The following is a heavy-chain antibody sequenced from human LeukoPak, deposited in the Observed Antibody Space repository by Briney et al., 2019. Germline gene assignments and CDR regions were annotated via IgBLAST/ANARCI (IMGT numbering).Heavy chain of an antibody. D-gene: IGHD3-10*01. Sequence: GGSLRLSCAASGFSFSSYEMNWVRQAPGKGLEWVSYISSSGTTIYYADSVKGRFTISRDNAKNSLYLQMDSLRAEDTAVYYCARGAYGSGSYYAYWGQGSLVTVSS. J-gene: IGHJ4*02. CDR2: ISSSGTTI. CDR1: GFSFSSYE. V-gene: IGHV3-48*03. CDR3: ARGAYGSGSYYAY.